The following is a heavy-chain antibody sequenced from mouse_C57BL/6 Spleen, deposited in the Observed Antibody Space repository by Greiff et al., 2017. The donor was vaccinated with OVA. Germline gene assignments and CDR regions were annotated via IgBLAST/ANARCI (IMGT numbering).Heavy chain of an antibody. CDR3: TTRYCGSSGWYFDV. D-gene: IGHD1-1*01. V-gene: IGHV14-4*01. CDR1: GFTIKDDY. J-gene: IGHJ1*03. CDR2: IDPENGDT. Sequence: EVKLQESGAELVRPGASVKLSCTASGFTIKDDYMPWVKQRPEQGLEWIGWIDPENGDTEYASKFQGKATITADTSSNTAYLQLSSLTSEDTAVYYGTTRYCGSSGWYFDVWGTGTTVTVSS.